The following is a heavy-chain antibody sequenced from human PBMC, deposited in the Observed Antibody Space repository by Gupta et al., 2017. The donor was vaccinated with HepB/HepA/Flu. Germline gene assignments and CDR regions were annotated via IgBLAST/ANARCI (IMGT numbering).Heavy chain of an antibody. CDR1: GHPFSNYE. V-gene: IGHV3-48*03. J-gene: IGHJ6*02. D-gene: IGHD2-21*02. CDR2: ISTSAHNK. Sequence: EVPLVESGGGLVQPGGSLSLSCAALGHPFSNYEMNGVHQAPGKGLEWLADISTSAHNKYCSDTGRGGFTISREHPTQSLYLQTNSPRSEATAVYDGASLFRTASAMDDWGQGTTVTV. CDR3: ASLFRTASAMDD.